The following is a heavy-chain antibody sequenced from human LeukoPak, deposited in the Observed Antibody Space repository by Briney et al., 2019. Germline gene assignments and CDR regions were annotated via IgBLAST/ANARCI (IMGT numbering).Heavy chain of an antibody. D-gene: IGHD3-16*01. CDR3: ARSGGFY. CDR2: ISYDGSNK. V-gene: IGHV3-30-3*01. Sequence: GGSLRLSCAASEFTFSSYAMHWVRQAPGKGLEWVAVISYDGSNKYYADSVKGRFTISRDNSKNTLYLQMNSLRAEDTAVYYCARSGGFYWGQGTLVTVSS. CDR1: EFTFSSYA. J-gene: IGHJ4*02.